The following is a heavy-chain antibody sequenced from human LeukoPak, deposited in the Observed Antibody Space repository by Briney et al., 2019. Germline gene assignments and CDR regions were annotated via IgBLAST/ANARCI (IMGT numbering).Heavy chain of an antibody. V-gene: IGHV3-48*03. D-gene: IGHD4-17*01. CDR1: GFTFSSYE. J-gene: IGHJ4*02. CDR3: ARDPVLDY. Sequence: PGGSLRLSCAASGFTFSSYEMNCVRQAPGKGREWGSHISSSGSTIYYADSVKSPFTISTDKAKNSLYLQMNSLRAEDAAVYYCARDPVLDYWGQGTLVTVSS. CDR2: ISSSGSTI.